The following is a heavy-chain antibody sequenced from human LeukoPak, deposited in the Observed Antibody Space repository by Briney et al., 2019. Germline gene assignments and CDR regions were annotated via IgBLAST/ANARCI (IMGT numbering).Heavy chain of an antibody. CDR3: AREGGAQHISSSDWFDP. Sequence: PGGSLRLSCAASGFNFSSYAMHWVRQAPGKGLEWAAVISYDGSNKDYADSVKGRFTISRDNSKNTLYLQMNSLRAEDTAVYYCAREGGAQHISSSDWFDPWGQGTLVTVSS. CDR2: ISYDGSNK. CDR1: GFNFSSYA. J-gene: IGHJ5*02. D-gene: IGHD6-13*01. V-gene: IGHV3-30-3*01.